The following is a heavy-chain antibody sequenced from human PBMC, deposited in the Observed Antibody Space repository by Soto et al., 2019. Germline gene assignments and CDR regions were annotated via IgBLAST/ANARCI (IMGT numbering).Heavy chain of an antibody. CDR2: IHYGGST. CDR3: ARESGPGSFDWFDA. Sequence: KASETLSLTCTVSGGSLSGGDNYWSWIRHLPGKGLEWIGHIHYGGSTYYSPSFKSRVTLSVDTSKSQFSLNLTSVTAADTAVYFCARESGPGSFDWFDAWGQGTPVTVSS. D-gene: IGHD3-10*01. CDR1: GGSLSGGDNY. J-gene: IGHJ5*02. V-gene: IGHV4-30-4*01.